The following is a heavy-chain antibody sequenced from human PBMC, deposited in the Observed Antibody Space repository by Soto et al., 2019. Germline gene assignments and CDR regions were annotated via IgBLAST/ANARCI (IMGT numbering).Heavy chain of an antibody. J-gene: IGHJ3*02. CDR3: ARAPSYYDYIWGSYRYVSGAFDI. CDR2: ISSSSSYI. CDR1: GFTFSSYS. D-gene: IGHD3-16*02. V-gene: IGHV3-21*01. Sequence: GGSLRLSCAASGFTFSSYSMNWVRQAPGKGLEWVSSISSSSSYIYYADSVKGRFTISRDNAKNSLYLQMNSLRAEDTAVYYCARAPSYYDYIWGSYRYVSGAFDIWGQGT.